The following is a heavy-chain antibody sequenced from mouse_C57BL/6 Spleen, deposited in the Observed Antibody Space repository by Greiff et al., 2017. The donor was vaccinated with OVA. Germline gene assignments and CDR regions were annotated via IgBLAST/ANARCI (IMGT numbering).Heavy chain of an antibody. V-gene: IGHV3-6*01. CDR2: ISYDGSN. Sequence: EVQLQESGPGLVKPSQSLSLTCSVTGYSITSGYYWNWIRQFPGNKLEWMGYISYDGSNNYNPSLKNRISITRDTSKNQFFLKLNSVTTEDTATYYCARDDYFDVWGTGTTVTVSS. CDR3: ARDDYFDV. CDR1: GYSITSGYY. J-gene: IGHJ1*03.